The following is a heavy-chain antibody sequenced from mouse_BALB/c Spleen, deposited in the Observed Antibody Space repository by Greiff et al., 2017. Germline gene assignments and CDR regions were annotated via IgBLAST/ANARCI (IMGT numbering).Heavy chain of an antibody. CDR2: ISSGSSTI. V-gene: IGHV5-17*02. CDR1: GFTFSSFG. CDR3: ARVYYGSSPHYFDY. Sequence: DVKLQESGGGLVQPGGSRKLSCAASGFTFSSFGMHWVRQAPEKGLEWVAYISSGSSTIYYADTVKGRFTISRDNPKNTLFLQMTSLRSEDTAMYYCARVYYGSSPHYFDYWGQGTTLTVSS. J-gene: IGHJ2*01. D-gene: IGHD1-1*01.